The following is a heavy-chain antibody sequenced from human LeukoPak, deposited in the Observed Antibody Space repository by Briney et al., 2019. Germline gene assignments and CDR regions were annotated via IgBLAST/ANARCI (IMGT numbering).Heavy chain of an antibody. CDR1: GFTFSGSA. CDR3: TRWEGDGYKFPKYPKPFDY. V-gene: IGHV3-73*01. D-gene: IGHD5-12*01. CDR2: IRSKATSYAT. J-gene: IGHJ4*02. Sequence: GGSLRLSCAASGFTFSGSAMHWVRQASGKGLEWVGRIRSKATSYATAYAASVKGRFTISRDDSKNTAYLQMNSLKTEDTAVYYCTRWEGDGYKFPKYPKPFDYWGQGTLVTVSS.